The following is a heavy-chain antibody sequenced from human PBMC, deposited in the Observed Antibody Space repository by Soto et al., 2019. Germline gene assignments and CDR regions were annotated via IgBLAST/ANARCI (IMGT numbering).Heavy chain of an antibody. J-gene: IGHJ5*02. CDR3: ARGDIVVVPAAMAGGFDP. Sequence: SETLSLTCAVYGGSFSGYYWSWIRQPPGKGLEWIGEINHSGSTNYNPSLKSRVTISVDTSKNQFSLKLSSVTAADTAVYYCARGDIVVVPAAMAGGFDPWGQGTLVTVSS. CDR2: INHSGST. CDR1: GGSFSGYY. D-gene: IGHD2-2*01. V-gene: IGHV4-34*01.